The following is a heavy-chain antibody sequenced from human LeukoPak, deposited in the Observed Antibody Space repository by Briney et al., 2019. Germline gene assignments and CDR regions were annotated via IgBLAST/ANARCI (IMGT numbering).Heavy chain of an antibody. V-gene: IGHV1-2*02. CDR3: ARASPQLWQRNYYYYVDV. CDR1: GYTFTGYY. CDR2: INPNSGGT. J-gene: IGHJ6*03. Sequence: ASVKVSCKASGYTFTGYYMHWVRQAPGQGLEWMGWINPNSGGTNYAQKFQGRVTMTRDTSISTAYMELSRLRSDDTAVYYCARASPQLWQRNYYYYVDVWGKGTTVTVSS. D-gene: IGHD2-2*01.